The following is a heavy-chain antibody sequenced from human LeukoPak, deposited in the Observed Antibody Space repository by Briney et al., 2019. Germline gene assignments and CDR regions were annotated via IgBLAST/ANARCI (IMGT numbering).Heavy chain of an antibody. CDR1: GFTVSSNY. CDR3: ARDRVEGYDILTGYYSYYNYYGMDV. CDR2: IYSGGST. Sequence: GSLRLSCAASGFTVSSNYMSWVRQAPGKGLEWVSVIYSGGSTYYADSVKGRFTISRDNSKNTLYLQMNSLRAEDTAVYYCARDRVEGYDILTGYYSYYNYYGMDVWGQGTTVTVSS. V-gene: IGHV3-53*01. D-gene: IGHD3-9*01. J-gene: IGHJ6*02.